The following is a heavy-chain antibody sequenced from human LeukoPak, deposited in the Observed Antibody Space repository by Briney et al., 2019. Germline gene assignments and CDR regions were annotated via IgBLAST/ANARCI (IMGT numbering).Heavy chain of an antibody. CDR1: GFTFSNYA. CDR3: TRDPTAVADRGDY. J-gene: IGHJ4*02. D-gene: IGHD6-19*01. CDR2: ISGNGGST. Sequence: PGGSLRLSCAASGFTFSNYAMHWVRQAPGKGLEYVSAISGNGGSTYYANSVKGRFTISRDNFKNSVYLQMNSLRAEDTAVYYCTRDPTAVADRGDYWGQGTLVTVSS. V-gene: IGHV3-64*01.